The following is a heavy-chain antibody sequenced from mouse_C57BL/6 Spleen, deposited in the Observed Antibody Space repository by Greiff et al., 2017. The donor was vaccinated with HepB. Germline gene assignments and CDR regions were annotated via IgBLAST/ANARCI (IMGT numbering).Heavy chain of an antibody. D-gene: IGHD1-1*01. CDR3: ALTTVVGVDY. J-gene: IGHJ2*01. Sequence: VKLQESGPELVKPGASVKISCKASGYAFSSSWMNWVKQRPGKGLEWIGRIYPGDGDTNYNGKFKGKATLTADKSSSTAYMQLSSLTSEDSAVYFCALTTVVGVDYWGQGTTLTVSS. CDR2: IYPGDGDT. V-gene: IGHV1-82*01. CDR1: GYAFSSSW.